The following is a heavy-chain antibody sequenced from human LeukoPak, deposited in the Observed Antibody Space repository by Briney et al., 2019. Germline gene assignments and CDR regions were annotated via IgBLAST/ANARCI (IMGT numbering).Heavy chain of an antibody. Sequence: SETLSLTCTVSGGSISSYYWSWIRQPPGKGLEWIGYIYYSGSTNYNPSLKSRVTISVDTSKNQFSLKLSSVTAADTAVYYCARAGWSGYYLDYWGQGTLVTVSS. CDR1: GGSISSYY. D-gene: IGHD3-3*01. V-gene: IGHV4-59*12. CDR3: ARAGWSGYYLDY. CDR2: IYYSGST. J-gene: IGHJ4*02.